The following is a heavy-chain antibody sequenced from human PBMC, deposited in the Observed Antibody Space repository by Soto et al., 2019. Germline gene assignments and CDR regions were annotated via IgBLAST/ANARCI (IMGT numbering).Heavy chain of an antibody. V-gene: IGHV1-2*02. J-gene: IGHJ4*02. Sequence: ASVKVSCKASGYTFTGYYMHWVRQAPGQGLEWMGWINPNSGGTNYAQKFQGRVTMTRDTSISTAYMELSRLRSDDTAVYYCARVTAEYSSSSGVLGDYWGQGTLVTVSS. CDR3: ARVTAEYSSSSGVLGDY. D-gene: IGHD6-6*01. CDR1: GYTFTGYY. CDR2: INPNSGGT.